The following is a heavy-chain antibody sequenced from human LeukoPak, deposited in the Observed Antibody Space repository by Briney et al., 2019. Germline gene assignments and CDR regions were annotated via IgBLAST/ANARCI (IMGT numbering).Heavy chain of an antibody. CDR2: INSDGSST. CDR3: ARESVGWFGELLYDY. CDR1: GFTFSSYW. Sequence: PGGSLRLSCAASGFTFSSYWMHWVRQAPGKGLVLVSRINSDGSSTSYADSVKGRFTISRDNAKNTLYLQMNSLRAEDTAVYYCARESVGWFGELLYDYWGQGTLVTVSS. V-gene: IGHV3-74*01. D-gene: IGHD3-10*01. J-gene: IGHJ4*02.